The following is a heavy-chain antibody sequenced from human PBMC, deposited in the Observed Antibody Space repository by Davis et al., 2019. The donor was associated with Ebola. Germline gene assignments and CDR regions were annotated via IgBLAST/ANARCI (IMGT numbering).Heavy chain of an antibody. Sequence: AASVKVSCKASGYTFTSYYMHWVRQAPGQGLEWMGIINPSGGSTSYAQKFQGRVTITTDESTSTAYMELSSLRSEDTAVYYCARDRSLYQGINWFDPWGQGTLVTVSS. D-gene: IGHD2-2*01. V-gene: IGHV1-46*01. CDR3: ARDRSLYQGINWFDP. CDR1: GYTFTSYY. J-gene: IGHJ5*02. CDR2: INPSGGST.